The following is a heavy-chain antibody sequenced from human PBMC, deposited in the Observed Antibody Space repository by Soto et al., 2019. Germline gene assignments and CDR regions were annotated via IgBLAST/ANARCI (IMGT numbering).Heavy chain of an antibody. V-gene: IGHV1-69*01. D-gene: IGHD6-19*01. CDR3: AREGDTGYSSGWHRGDAFDI. CDR1: GGTFSSYA. Sequence: QVQLVQSGAEVKKPGSSVKVSCKASGGTFSSYAISWVRQAPGQGLEWMGGIIPIFGTANYAQKFQGRVTITADESTSTADMELSSLRSEDTAVYYCAREGDTGYSSGWHRGDAFDIWGQGTMVTVSS. J-gene: IGHJ3*02. CDR2: IIPIFGTA.